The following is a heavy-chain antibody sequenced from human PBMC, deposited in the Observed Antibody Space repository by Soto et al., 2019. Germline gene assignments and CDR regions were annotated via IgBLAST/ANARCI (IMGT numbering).Heavy chain of an antibody. Sequence: GASVKVSCKASGYTFTSYGVTWVRQAPGQGLEWMGWISPYNGRTSYAQNFQDRATMTTDTSTSTAYMELRSLRSDDTAVYYCGRDHKEEYYYDNTGFFPSNYWGQGTLVTVSS. J-gene: IGHJ4*02. CDR1: GYTFTSYG. CDR2: ISPYNGRT. CDR3: GRDHKEEYYYDNTGFFPSNY. V-gene: IGHV1-18*01. D-gene: IGHD3-22*01.